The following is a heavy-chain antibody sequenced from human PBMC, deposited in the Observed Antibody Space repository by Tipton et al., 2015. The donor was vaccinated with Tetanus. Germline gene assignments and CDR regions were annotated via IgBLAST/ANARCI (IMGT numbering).Heavy chain of an antibody. CDR1: GGSISSSSYY. Sequence: TLSLTCTVSGGSISSSSYYWGWIRQPPGKGLEWIGRVYSTGTTDYSPSLKSRVTMSVDTSKNELSLRLTSVTAADTAVYYCARESDYYNSGLKYWGQGILVTVSS. J-gene: IGHJ4*02. CDR2: VYSTGTT. D-gene: IGHD6-19*01. CDR3: ARESDYYNSGLKY. V-gene: IGHV4-39*07.